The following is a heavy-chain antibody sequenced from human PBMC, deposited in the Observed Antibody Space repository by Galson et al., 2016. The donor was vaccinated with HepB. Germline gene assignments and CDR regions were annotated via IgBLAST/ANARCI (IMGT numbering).Heavy chain of an antibody. CDR2: INGDGSST. Sequence: SLRLSCAASGFTFSSYWMHWVRQAPGKGLVWVSRINGDGSSTTYADSVKGRFTISRDNAKNTLYLQMNSLRAGDTAVYYCAVGNDSLDYWGQGTLVTVSS. CDR3: AVGNDSLDY. D-gene: IGHD1-1*01. V-gene: IGHV3-74*01. J-gene: IGHJ4*02. CDR1: GFTFSSYW.